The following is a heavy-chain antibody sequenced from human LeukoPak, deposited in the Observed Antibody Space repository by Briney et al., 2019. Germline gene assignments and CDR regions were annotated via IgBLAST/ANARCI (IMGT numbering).Heavy chain of an antibody. CDR2: INHSGST. J-gene: IGHJ4*02. V-gene: IGHV4-34*01. D-gene: IGHD3-10*01. CDR1: GGSFSGYY. CDR3: ARVRSYYGSGSYYKPHHFDY. Sequence: SETLCLTCAVYGGSFSGYYWSWIRQPPGKGLEWIGEINHSGSTNYNPSLKSRVTISVDTSKNQFSLKLSSVTAADTAVYYCARVRSYYGSGSYYKPHHFDYWGQGTLVTVSS.